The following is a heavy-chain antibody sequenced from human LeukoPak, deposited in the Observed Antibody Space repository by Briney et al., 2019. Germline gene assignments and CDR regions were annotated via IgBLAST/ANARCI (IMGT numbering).Heavy chain of an antibody. Sequence: GGSLRLSCAASGFTFSSYSMNWVRQAPGKGLEWVSSISSSSSYIYYADSVKGRFTISRDNAKNSLYLQMNSLRAEDTAVYYCAAERVSYGHLDHWGQGTLVTVSS. V-gene: IGHV3-21*01. CDR1: GFTFSSYS. J-gene: IGHJ4*02. D-gene: IGHD5-18*01. CDR3: AAERVSYGHLDH. CDR2: ISSSSSYI.